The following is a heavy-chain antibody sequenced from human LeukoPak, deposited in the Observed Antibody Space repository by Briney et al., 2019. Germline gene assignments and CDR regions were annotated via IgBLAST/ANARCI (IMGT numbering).Heavy chain of an antibody. D-gene: IGHD4-17*01. CDR2: IYYSGST. J-gene: IGHJ4*02. Sequence: PSETLSLTCTVSGGSISSHYWSWIRQPPGKGLEWIGYIYYSGSTNYNPSLKSRVTISVDTSKNQFSLKLSSVTAADTAVYYCARLRRYGDYFDYWGQGTLVTVSS. CDR1: GGSISSHY. CDR3: ARLRRYGDYFDY. V-gene: IGHV4-59*08.